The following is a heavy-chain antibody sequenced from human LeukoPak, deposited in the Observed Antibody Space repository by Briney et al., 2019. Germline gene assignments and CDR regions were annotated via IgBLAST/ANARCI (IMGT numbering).Heavy chain of an antibody. V-gene: IGHV3-23*01. Sequence: GGSLRLSCAASGVIFNKYGVSWVRQAPGKGLEWVTAISKYGGGTNYADFVKGQFTISIDNSKNTLFLQMNSLRAEDTALYYCAKGSSGYFVDLWGQGTLVTVSS. CDR2: ISKYGGGT. D-gene: IGHD3-22*01. J-gene: IGHJ5*02. CDR1: GVIFNKYG. CDR3: AKGSSGYFVDL.